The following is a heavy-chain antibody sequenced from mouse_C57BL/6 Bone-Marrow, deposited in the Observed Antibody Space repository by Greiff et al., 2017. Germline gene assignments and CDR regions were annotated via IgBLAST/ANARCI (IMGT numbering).Heavy chain of an antibody. D-gene: IGHD2-4*01. V-gene: IGHV5-6*01. CDR3: ARQIYYDYDPLAY. J-gene: IGHJ3*01. CDR2: ISSGGSYT. CDR1: GFTFSSYG. Sequence: EVQLQQSGGDLVKPGGSLKLSCAASGFTFSSYGMSWVRQTPDKRLEWVATISSGGSYTYYPDSVKGRFTISRDNAKNTLYLQMSSLKSEDTAMYYCARQIYYDYDPLAYWGQGTLVTVSA.